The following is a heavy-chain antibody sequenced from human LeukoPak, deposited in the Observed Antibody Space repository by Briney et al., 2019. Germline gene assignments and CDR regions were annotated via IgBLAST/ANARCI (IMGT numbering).Heavy chain of an antibody. D-gene: IGHD4-11*01. CDR2: ISGSGGST. CDR3: AKDQQSISYSP. Sequence: GGSPRLSCAASGLTFSNAWMSWVRQAPGKGLEWVSTISGSGGSTYYADSVKGRFTISRDNSKSTLYLQMNSLRVEDTAIYNCAKDQQSISYSPWGQGTLVTVSS. J-gene: IGHJ5*02. CDR1: GLTFSNAW. V-gene: IGHV3-23*01.